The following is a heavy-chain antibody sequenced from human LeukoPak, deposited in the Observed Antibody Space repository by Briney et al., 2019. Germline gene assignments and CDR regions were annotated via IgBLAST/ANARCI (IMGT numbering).Heavy chain of an antibody. CDR2: IYYSGST. Sequence: GSLRLSCAASGFTFSSYAMHWIRQPPGKGLEWIGYIYYSGSTNYNPSLKSRVTISVDTSKNQFSLKLSSVTAADTALYYCARENGYRYDYWGQGTLVTVSS. D-gene: IGHD5-18*01. CDR3: ARENGYRYDY. J-gene: IGHJ4*02. V-gene: IGHV4-59*01. CDR1: GFTFSSYA.